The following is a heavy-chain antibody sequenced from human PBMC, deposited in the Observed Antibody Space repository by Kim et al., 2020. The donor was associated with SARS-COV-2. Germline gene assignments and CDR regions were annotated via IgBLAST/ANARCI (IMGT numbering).Heavy chain of an antibody. D-gene: IGHD5-18*01. CDR3: ARDGVVGYSYGLLGYYYGMDV. CDR2: IYYSGST. V-gene: IGHV4-59*01. Sequence: SETLSLTCTVSGGSISSYYWSWIRQPPGKGLEWIGYIYYSGSTNYNPSLKSRVTISVDTSKNQFSLKLSSVTAADTAVYYCARDGVVGYSYGLLGYYYGMDVWGQGTTVTVSS. CDR1: GGSISSYY. J-gene: IGHJ6*02.